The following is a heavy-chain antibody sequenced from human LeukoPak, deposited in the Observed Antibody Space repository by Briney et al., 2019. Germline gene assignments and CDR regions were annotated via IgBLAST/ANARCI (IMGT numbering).Heavy chain of an antibody. J-gene: IGHJ4*02. CDR1: GFTFSSYG. CDR3: ARGGYSYGFSHYFDY. Sequence: GGSLRLSCAASGFTFSSYGMHWVRQAPGKGLEWVAVIWYDGSNKYYADSVKGRFTISRDNSKNTLYLQMNSLRAEDTAVYYCARGGYSYGFSHYFDYWGQGTLVAVSS. D-gene: IGHD5-18*01. V-gene: IGHV3-33*01. CDR2: IWYDGSNK.